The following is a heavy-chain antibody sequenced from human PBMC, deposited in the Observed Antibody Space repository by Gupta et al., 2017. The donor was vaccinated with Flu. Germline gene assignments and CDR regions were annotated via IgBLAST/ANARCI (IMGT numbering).Heavy chain of an antibody. D-gene: IGHD6-13*01. CDR3: AREAGIAARQGYHY. CDR2: INHSGST. CDR1: GGSFSGYY. Sequence: QVQLQQWGAGLLKPSETLSLTCAVYGGSFSGYYWSWIRQPPGKGLEWIGEINHSGSTNYNPSLKSRVTISVDTSKNQFSLKLSSVTAADTAVYYCAREAGIAARQGYHYWGQGTLVTVSS. V-gene: IGHV4-34*01. J-gene: IGHJ4*02.